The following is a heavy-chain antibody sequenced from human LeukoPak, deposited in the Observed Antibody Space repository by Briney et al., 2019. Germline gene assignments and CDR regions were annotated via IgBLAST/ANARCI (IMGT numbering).Heavy chain of an antibody. J-gene: IGHJ4*02. CDR2: IYTSGST. D-gene: IGHD2-2*01. CDR3: ARGGERYCSSTSCSLDY. CDR1: GGSISSGSYY. V-gene: IGHV4-61*02. Sequence: SETLSLTCTVSGGSISSGSYYWSWIRQPAGRGLEWIGRIYTSGSTNYNPSLKSRVTISVDTSKNQFSLKLSSVTAADTAVYYCARGGERYCSSTSCSLDYWGQGTLVTVSS.